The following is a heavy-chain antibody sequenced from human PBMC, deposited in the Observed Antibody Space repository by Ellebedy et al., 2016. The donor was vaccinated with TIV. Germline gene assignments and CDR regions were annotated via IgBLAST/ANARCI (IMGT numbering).Heavy chain of an antibody. CDR2: IKQDGSEK. J-gene: IGHJ5*02. V-gene: IGHV3-7*03. CDR3: ASTPPPQGEWLWFDP. CDR1: GFTFSSYW. D-gene: IGHD3-3*01. Sequence: GESLKISXAASGFTFSSYWMSWVRQAPGKGLEWVANIKQDGSEKYYVDSVKGRFTISRDNAKNSLYLQMNSLRAEDTAVYYCASTPPPQGEWLWFDPWGQGTLVTVSS.